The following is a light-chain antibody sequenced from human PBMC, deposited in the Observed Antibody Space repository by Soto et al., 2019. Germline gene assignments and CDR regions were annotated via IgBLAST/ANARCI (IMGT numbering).Light chain of an antibody. CDR3: SATDESMGGPV. J-gene: IGLJ2*01. V-gene: IGLV1-47*02. Sequence: QSVLTQPPSASGTPGQRVTISCSGSYSNVGTNYVYWYQQVPGTAPKLLIFTNDQRPSGVPDRFSASTSGTSASLAIGGLRSEDEADYFCSATDESMGGPVFGGGTKLTVL. CDR2: TND. CDR1: YSNVGTNY.